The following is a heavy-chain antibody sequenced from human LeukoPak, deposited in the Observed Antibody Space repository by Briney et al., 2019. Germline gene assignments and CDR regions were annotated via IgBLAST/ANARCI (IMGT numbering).Heavy chain of an antibody. J-gene: IGHJ4*02. CDR3: ASQSVKRVGHMNSSSWYDYFDY. V-gene: IGHV1-69*04. D-gene: IGHD6-13*01. CDR2: IIPILGIA. Sequence: SVKVSCKASGGTFSSYAISWVRQAPGQGLEWMGRIIPILGIANYAQKFQGRVTITADESTSTAYMELSSLRSEDTAVYYCASQSVKRVGHMNSSSWYDYFDYWGQGTLVTVSS. CDR1: GGTFSSYA.